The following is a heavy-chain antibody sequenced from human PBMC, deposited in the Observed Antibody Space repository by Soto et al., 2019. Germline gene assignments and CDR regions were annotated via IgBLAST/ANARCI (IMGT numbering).Heavy chain of an antibody. D-gene: IGHD6-6*01. CDR3: TRGSSSLLYYYYGMDV. CDR1: GFTFGDYC. V-gene: IGHV3-49*03. J-gene: IGHJ6*02. CDR2: IRSKAYGGAT. Sequence: PEGSLRLSCTAYGFTFGDYCMSWFRQAPGKGLEWVGFIRSKAYGGATEYAASVKGRFTISRDDSKSIAYLQMNSLKTEDTAVYYCTRGSSSLLYYYYGMDVWGQGTTVSVSS.